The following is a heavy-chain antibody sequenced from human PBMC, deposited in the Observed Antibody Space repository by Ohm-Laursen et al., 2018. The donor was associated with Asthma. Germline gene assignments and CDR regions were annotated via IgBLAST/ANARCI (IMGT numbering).Heavy chain of an antibody. Sequence: GTLSLTWTVSGGSISSYYWSWIRQPPGKGLEWIGHIYYSGSTYYNPAFRSRVTISVDTTKNQFSLKLSSVTAADTAVYYCAKDEYSTTLGVGAFDFWGQGTMVTVSS. CDR3: AKDEYSTTLGVGAFDF. CDR2: IYYSGST. CDR1: GGSISSYY. D-gene: IGHD6-13*01. J-gene: IGHJ3*01. V-gene: IGHV4-59*06.